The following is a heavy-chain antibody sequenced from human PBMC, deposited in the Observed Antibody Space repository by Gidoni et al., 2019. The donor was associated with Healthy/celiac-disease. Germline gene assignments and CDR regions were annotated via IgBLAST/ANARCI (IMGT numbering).Heavy chain of an antibody. CDR2: ISGSGGST. CDR3: AKDGTGRYYDFWSGYYIPDY. Sequence: EVQLLESGGGLVQTGGSLRRSCAASGFTFSRLALTWVRQAPGKGLEWVSAISGSGGSTYYADSVKGRFTISRDNSKNTLYLQMNSLRAEDTAVYYCAKDGTGRYYDFWSGYYIPDYWGQGTLVTVSS. J-gene: IGHJ4*02. CDR1: GFTFSRLA. V-gene: IGHV3-23*01. D-gene: IGHD3-3*01.